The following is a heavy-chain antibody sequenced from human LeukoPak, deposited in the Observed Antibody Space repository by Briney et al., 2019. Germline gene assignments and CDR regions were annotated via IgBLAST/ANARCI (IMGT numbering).Heavy chain of an antibody. CDR3: ARVLPPHYYYYMDV. V-gene: IGHV3-48*03. Sequence: GGSLRLSCAASGFTFSSYEMNWVRQAPGKGLEWVSYISSSGSTIYYADSVKGRFTISRDNAKNSLYLQMNSLRAEDTALYYCARVLPPHYYYYMDVWGKGTTVTVSS. J-gene: IGHJ6*03. D-gene: IGHD3-10*01. CDR2: ISSSGSTI. CDR1: GFTFSSYE.